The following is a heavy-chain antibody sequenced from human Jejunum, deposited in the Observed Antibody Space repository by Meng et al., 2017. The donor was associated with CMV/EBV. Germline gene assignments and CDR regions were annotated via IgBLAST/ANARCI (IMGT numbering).Heavy chain of an antibody. V-gene: IGHV3-23*01. J-gene: IGHJ4*02. Sequence: GFTFSYYGMPWVRQAPGKELEWVSAISGGGDTTNYADSVKGRFTISRDNSKNTLCLQMRSLRAEDTAVYYCARVNNWSYRGIDYWGQGTLVTVSS. CDR1: GFTFSYYG. CDR2: ISGGGDTT. D-gene: IGHD1-7*01. CDR3: ARVNNWSYRGIDY.